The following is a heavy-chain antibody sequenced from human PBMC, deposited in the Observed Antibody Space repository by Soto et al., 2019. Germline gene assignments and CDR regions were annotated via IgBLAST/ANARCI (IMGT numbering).Heavy chain of an antibody. V-gene: IGHV4-59*01. Sequence: SETLSLTCTVSGGSISSYYWSWIRQPPGEGLEWIGYIYYSGSTNYTPSLKSRVTISVDTSKTQFSLKLSSVTAADTAVYYCAASYGDYGNWFDPWGQGTLVTVSS. CDR1: GGSISSYY. CDR3: AASYGDYGNWFDP. CDR2: IYYSGST. J-gene: IGHJ5*02. D-gene: IGHD4-17*01.